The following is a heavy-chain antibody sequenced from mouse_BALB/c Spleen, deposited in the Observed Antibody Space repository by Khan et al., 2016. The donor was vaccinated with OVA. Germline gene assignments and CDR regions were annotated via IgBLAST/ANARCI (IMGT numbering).Heavy chain of an antibody. Sequence: EVQLQESGPGLVKPSQSLSLTCSVTGYSITSGYFWNWIRQFPGNNLEWMGYIRYDGNINYNPSLKNRISITRDTSKNQFFLKLNSVSPEDTATYYCARGGSSGPAWFTYWGQGTLVTVSA. CDR3: ARGGSSGPAWFTY. J-gene: IGHJ3*01. V-gene: IGHV3-6*02. CDR1: GYSITSGYF. CDR2: IRYDGNI. D-gene: IGHD3-1*01.